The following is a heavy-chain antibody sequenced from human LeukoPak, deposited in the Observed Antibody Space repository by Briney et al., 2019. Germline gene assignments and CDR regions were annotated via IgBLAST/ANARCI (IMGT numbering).Heavy chain of an antibody. CDR1: GYSFTNYW. Sequence: GESLKISCKGSGYSFTNYWIGWVRQVPGKGLEWMGIIYPGDSDIRYSPSFQGQVTISADKSISTAYLQWSSLKASDTAMYYCARLPSGRRDYYYGMDVWGQGTTVTVSS. V-gene: IGHV5-51*01. D-gene: IGHD6-25*01. J-gene: IGHJ6*02. CDR3: ARLPSGRRDYYYGMDV. CDR2: IYPGDSDI.